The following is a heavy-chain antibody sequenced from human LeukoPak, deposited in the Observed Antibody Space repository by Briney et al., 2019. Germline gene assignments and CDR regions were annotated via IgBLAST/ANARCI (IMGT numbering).Heavy chain of an antibody. Sequence: SSETLSPTCTVSGGSIISYYWGWIRQPPGKGLEWIGYIYYSGSTNYNPSLKSRVTISVDTSKNQFSLKLSSVTAADTAVYYCARVGDLVVVPAANPVSTWFDPWGQGTLVTVSS. CDR1: GGSIISYY. CDR3: ARVGDLVVVPAANPVSTWFDP. D-gene: IGHD2-2*01. V-gene: IGHV4-59*01. J-gene: IGHJ5*02. CDR2: IYYSGST.